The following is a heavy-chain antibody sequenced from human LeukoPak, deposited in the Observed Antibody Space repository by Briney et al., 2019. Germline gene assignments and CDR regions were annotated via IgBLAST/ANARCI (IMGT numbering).Heavy chain of an antibody. CDR1: GFTFSNYN. J-gene: IGHJ4*02. CDR3: ARGRLGDGEQFDY. V-gene: IGHV3-21*01. D-gene: IGHD4-17*01. CDR2: ISSSSSSYI. Sequence: GGSLRLSCAASGFTFSNYNMNWARQAPGKGLEWVSSISSSSSSYIYYADSVKGRFTISRDNAKNSLYLQMNSLRAEDTAVYSFARGRLGDGEQFDYWGQGTLVTVSS.